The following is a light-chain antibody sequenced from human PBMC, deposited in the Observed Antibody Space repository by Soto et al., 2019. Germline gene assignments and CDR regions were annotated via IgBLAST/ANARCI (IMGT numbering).Light chain of an antibody. CDR3: QQSWT. Sequence: DIQMTQSPSSLSASVGARVTITCRASQSISSYLNWYQQKPGKAPKLLIYAASSLQSGVPSRFSGSGSGTEFTLTISSLQPDDFATYYCQQSWTFGQGTKVDIK. J-gene: IGKJ1*01. V-gene: IGKV1-39*01. CDR2: AAS. CDR1: QSISSY.